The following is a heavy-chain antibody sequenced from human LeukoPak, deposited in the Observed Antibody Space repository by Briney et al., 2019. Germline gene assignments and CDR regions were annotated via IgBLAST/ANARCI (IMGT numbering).Heavy chain of an antibody. Sequence: PGGSLRLSCAASGFTFSSYWMHWVRQAPGKGLVWVSRINSDGSSTSYADSVKGRFTISRDNAKNTLYLQMNSLRAEDTAMYYCAREVMEYGDYSGWFDPWGQGTLVTVSS. V-gene: IGHV3-74*01. CDR3: AREVMEYGDYSGWFDP. CDR1: GFTFSSYW. CDR2: INSDGSST. J-gene: IGHJ5*02. D-gene: IGHD4-17*01.